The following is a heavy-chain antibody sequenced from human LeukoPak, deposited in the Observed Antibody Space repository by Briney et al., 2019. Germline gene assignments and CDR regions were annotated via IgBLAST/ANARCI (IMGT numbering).Heavy chain of an antibody. CDR2: ISGGGGST. J-gene: IGHJ5*02. CDR1: GFTFSSYG. CDR3: AKDPGRRNLFDP. V-gene: IGHV3-23*01. Sequence: GGSLRLSCAASGFTFSSYGMSWVRQAPGKGLEWVSAISGGGGSTYYADSVKGRFTISRDNSKNTLYLQMNSLRAEDTAVYYCAKDPGRRNLFDPWGQGTLVTVSS.